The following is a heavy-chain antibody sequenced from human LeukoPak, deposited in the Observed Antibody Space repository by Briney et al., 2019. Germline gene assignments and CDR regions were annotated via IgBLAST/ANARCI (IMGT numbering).Heavy chain of an antibody. J-gene: IGHJ4*02. CDR3: AGTRQWFGELLDPLFDY. V-gene: IGHV1-18*01. CDR2: ISAYNGNT. CDR1: GYTFTSYG. Sequence: ASVKVSCKASGYTFTSYGISWVRQAPGQGLEWMGWISAYNGNTNYAQKLQGRVTMTTDTSTSTAYMELRSLRSDDTAVYYCAGTRQWFGELLDPLFDYWGQGTLVTVSS. D-gene: IGHD3-10*01.